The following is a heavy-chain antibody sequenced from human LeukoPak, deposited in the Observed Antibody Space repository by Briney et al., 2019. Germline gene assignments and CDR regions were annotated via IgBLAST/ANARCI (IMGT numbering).Heavy chain of an antibody. CDR3: AKSSYYDSSGYYREYYFDY. CDR2: ISGSSDST. J-gene: IGHJ4*02. Sequence: GGSLRLSCAASGFTFSSYALTWVRQAPGKGLEWVSAISGSSDSTLFADSVKGRFTISRDNSKNTLYLQMSSLRAGDTAVYYCAKSSYYDSSGYYREYYFDYWGQGTLVTVSS. D-gene: IGHD3-22*01. V-gene: IGHV3-23*01. CDR1: GFTFSSYA.